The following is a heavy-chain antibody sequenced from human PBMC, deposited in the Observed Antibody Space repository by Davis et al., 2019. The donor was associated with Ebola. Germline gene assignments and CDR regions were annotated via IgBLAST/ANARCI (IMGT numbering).Heavy chain of an antibody. CDR2: IYHSGST. Sequence: MPGGSLRLSCAVSGGSISSSNWWSWVRQPPGKGLEWIGEIYHSGSTNYNPSLKSRVTIAVDKSKNQFSLKLSSVTAADTAVYYCARDLHYYGMDVWGQGTTVTVSS. V-gene: IGHV4-4*02. J-gene: IGHJ6*02. CDR3: ARDLHYYGMDV. CDR1: GGSISSSNW.